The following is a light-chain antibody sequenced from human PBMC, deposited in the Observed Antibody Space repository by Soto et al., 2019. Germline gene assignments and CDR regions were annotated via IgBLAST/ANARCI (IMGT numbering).Light chain of an antibody. CDR3: QQYGSSPLT. J-gene: IGKJ4*01. CDR2: GAS. CDR1: QTVTSSY. Sequence: EIVLTQSPGTLSLSPGESATLSCRASQTVTSSYLAWYQQKPGQSPRLLIYGASSRATGIPDRFRGSGFGTDFTLIIRRLEPEDSAVYYCQQYGSSPLTFGGGAKVEI. V-gene: IGKV3-20*01.